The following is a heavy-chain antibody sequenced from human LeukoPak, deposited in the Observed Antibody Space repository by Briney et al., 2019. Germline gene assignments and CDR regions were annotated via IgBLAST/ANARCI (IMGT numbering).Heavy chain of an antibody. CDR3: ARHPVY. Sequence: PSETLSLTCTVPGGSISTYYWSWIRQPPGKRLEWIGYIHHSGSTNYNPSLKSRVTISVDTSKNQFSLKLSSVTAADTAVYYCARHPVYWGQGTLVTVSS. CDR1: GGSISTYY. J-gene: IGHJ4*02. V-gene: IGHV4-59*01. CDR2: IHHSGST.